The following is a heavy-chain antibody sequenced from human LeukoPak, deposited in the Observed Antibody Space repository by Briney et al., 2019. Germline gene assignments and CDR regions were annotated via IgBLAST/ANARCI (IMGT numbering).Heavy chain of an antibody. CDR3: ARAGGGPFGSGSYTFLMNWFDP. CDR1: GGSISSGGYY. D-gene: IGHD3-10*01. J-gene: IGHJ5*02. Sequence: SETLSLTCTVSGGSISSGGYYWSWIRQHPGKGLEWIGYIYYSGSTYYNPSLKSRVTISVDTSKNQFSLKLSSVTAADTAVYYCARAGGGPFGSGSYTFLMNWFDPWGQGTLVTVSS. V-gene: IGHV4-31*03. CDR2: IYYSGST.